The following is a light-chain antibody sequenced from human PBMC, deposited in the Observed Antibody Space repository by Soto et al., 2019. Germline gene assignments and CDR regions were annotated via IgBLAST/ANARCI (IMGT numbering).Light chain of an antibody. Sequence: QSALIQPASVSGSPGQSITISCTGTSRDVGGSNYVSWYQHHPHRAPRLLIYEVSYRPSGVSSRFSGSKSGNTASLTISGLQDEDEADYYCSSYTNINTRACVFGTGTKLTVL. J-gene: IGLJ1*01. CDR3: SSYTNINTRACV. CDR2: EVS. V-gene: IGLV2-14*01. CDR1: SRDVGGSNY.